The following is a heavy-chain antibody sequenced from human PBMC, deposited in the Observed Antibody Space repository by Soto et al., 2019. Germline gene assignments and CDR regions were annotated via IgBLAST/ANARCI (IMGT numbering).Heavy chain of an antibody. D-gene: IGHD5-12*01. CDR2: ISGSGGRT. CDR1: GFTFSSYA. V-gene: IGHV3-23*01. Sequence: PVGSLRLSCAASGFTFSSYAMSWVRQAPGKGLEWVSAISGSGGRTYYADSVKGRFTISRDNSKNTLYLQMNSLRAEDTAVYYCAKDFGGYPEYFQHWGQGTLVTVSS. CDR3: AKDFGGYPEYFQH. J-gene: IGHJ1*01.